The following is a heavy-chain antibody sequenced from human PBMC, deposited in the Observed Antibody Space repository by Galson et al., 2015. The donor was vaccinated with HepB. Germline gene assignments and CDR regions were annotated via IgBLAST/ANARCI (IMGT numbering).Heavy chain of an antibody. CDR2: INPGNGNT. CDR3: ARDFGCSSTSCRNYYYFYMDV. Sequence: SVKVSCKASGYSFPSYAIHWIRLAPGQRLEWMGWINPGNGNTIYSEKFQGRVSITRDTSVTTAYMELSSLGSEDTAVYYCARDFGCSSTSCRNYYYFYMDVWGEGTMVTVSS. CDR1: GYSFPSYA. J-gene: IGHJ6*03. V-gene: IGHV1-3*01. D-gene: IGHD2-2*01.